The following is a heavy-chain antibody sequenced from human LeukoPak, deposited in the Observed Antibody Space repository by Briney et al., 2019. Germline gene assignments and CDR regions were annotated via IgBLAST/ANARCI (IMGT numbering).Heavy chain of an antibody. D-gene: IGHD1-26*01. Sequence: SETLSLTCNVSGASVSSGSYYWSWIRQPPGKELEWIGYIYYSGSTNYNPSLKSRVTISVDTSKNQFSLKLSSVTAADTAVYYCARDQVGATDYWGQGTLVTVSS. CDR3: ARDQVGATDY. CDR1: GASVSSGSYY. CDR2: IYYSGST. V-gene: IGHV4-61*01. J-gene: IGHJ4*02.